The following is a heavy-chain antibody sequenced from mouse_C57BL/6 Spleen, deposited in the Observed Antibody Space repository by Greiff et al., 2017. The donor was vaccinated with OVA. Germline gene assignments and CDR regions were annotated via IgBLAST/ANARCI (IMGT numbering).Heavy chain of an antibody. J-gene: IGHJ3*01. CDR2: IDPSDSYT. CDR1: GYTFTSYW. V-gene: IGHV1-69*01. Sequence: VQLQQPGAELVMPGASVKLSCKASGYTFTSYWMHWVKQRPGQGLEWIGEIDPSDSYTNYNQKFKGKSTLTVDKSSSTAYMQLSSLTSEDSAVYYCARGAQATRAWFAYWGQGTLVTVSA. CDR3: ARGAQATRAWFAY. D-gene: IGHD3-2*02.